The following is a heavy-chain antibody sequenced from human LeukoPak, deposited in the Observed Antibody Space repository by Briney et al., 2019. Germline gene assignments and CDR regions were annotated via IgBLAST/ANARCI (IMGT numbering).Heavy chain of an antibody. CDR3: AREPGAYGGNQVGGYFDY. D-gene: IGHD4-23*01. Sequence: PSETLSLTCTVSGGSISSGDYYWSWLRQPPGKGLEWIGYIYYSGSTYYNPSLKSRVTISVDTSKNQFSLKLSSVTAVDTAVYYCAREPGAYGGNQVGGYFDYWGQGTLVTVSS. J-gene: IGHJ4*02. V-gene: IGHV4-30-4*01. CDR1: GGSISSGDYY. CDR2: IYYSGST.